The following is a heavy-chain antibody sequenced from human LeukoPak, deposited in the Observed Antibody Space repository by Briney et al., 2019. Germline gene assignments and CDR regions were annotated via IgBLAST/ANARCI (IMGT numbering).Heavy chain of an antibody. D-gene: IGHD6-13*01. CDR2: ISSSSSYI. CDR3: AKDRAAGGYYYMDV. CDR1: GFTFSSYS. V-gene: IGHV3-21*04. Sequence: PGGSLRLSCAASGFTFSSYSINWVRQAPGKGLEWVSSISSSSSYIYYADSVKGRFTISRDNAKNSLYLQMNSLRAEDTALYYCAKDRAAGGYYYMDVWGEGTTVTVSS. J-gene: IGHJ6*03.